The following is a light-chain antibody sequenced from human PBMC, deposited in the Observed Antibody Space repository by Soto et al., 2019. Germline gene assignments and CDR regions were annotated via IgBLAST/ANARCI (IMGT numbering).Light chain of an antibody. V-gene: IGKV3-20*01. CDR1: QSVSSSF. CDR3: QQYGSSPYT. J-gene: IGKJ2*01. Sequence: ENVLTQSPGTLYLSPGERATLSCRASQSVSSSFLAWLQQKPGQAPRLIIYGASSRGSGIPDRFNGSGSGTDFTLTISRLEPEDFAVYYCQQYGSSPYTFGQGTKLEIK. CDR2: GAS.